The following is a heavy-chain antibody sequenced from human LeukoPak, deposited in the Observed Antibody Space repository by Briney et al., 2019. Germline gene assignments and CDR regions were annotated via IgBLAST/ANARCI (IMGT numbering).Heavy chain of an antibody. CDR3: AKVAKYYYGSETYYFFEH. D-gene: IGHD3-10*01. CDR2: IKQDGTEK. Sequence: GESLRLSCAASGFTFTTYWMSWVRQAPGKGLEWVANIKQDGTEKYYVDSVKGRLTISRDNAKNSLYLQMNSLRVEDTAVYYCAKVAKYYYGSETYYFFEHWGQGTPVTASS. J-gene: IGHJ4*02. V-gene: IGHV3-7*01. CDR1: GFTFTTYW.